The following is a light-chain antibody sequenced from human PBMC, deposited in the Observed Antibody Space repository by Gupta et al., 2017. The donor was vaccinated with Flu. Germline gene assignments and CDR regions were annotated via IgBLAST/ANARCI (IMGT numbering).Light chain of an antibody. J-gene: IGKJ4*01. V-gene: IGKV3-20*01. CDR1: QRVSSSY. CDR2: GAS. CDR3: QQYGSWPLT. Sequence: EIVLTQSPGTLSLSPGERATLSCRASQRVSSSYLAWYQQKPGQAPSLLIYGASSRATCNPGRFNGSGSGTSFTLTISRLEPEDFAVYYCQQYGSWPLTFGGGTKVEIK.